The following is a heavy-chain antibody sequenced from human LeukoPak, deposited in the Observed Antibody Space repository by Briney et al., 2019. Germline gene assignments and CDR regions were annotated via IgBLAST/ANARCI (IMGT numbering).Heavy chain of an antibody. CDR1: GGSIGSGDYY. CDR3: ARVAAHWFDP. J-gene: IGHJ5*02. CDR2: IYYRGNT. V-gene: IGHV4-30-4*01. D-gene: IGHD6-25*01. Sequence: SQTLSLTCTVSGGSIGSGDYYWSWIRQPPGKGLEWIGFIYYRGNTYYNPTLKSRVTISIDTVRDQFSLRLSSVIAADTAVYYCARVAAHWFDPWGQGTLVTVSS.